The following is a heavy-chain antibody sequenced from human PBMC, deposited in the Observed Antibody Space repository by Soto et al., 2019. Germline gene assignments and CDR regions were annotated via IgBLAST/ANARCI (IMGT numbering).Heavy chain of an antibody. CDR2: IWYDGSNK. Sequence: QVQLVESGGGVVQPGRSLRLSCAASGFTFSDYGMHWVRQAPGKGLEWVAGIWYDGSNKYYADSVKGRITVSRDNSENTLYLEMNSLRPEYTAVYYCARDAYISGYEDIDYWGQGTLVTVSS. J-gene: IGHJ4*02. CDR3: ARDAYISGYEDIDY. D-gene: IGHD3-22*01. V-gene: IGHV3-33*01. CDR1: GFTFSDYG.